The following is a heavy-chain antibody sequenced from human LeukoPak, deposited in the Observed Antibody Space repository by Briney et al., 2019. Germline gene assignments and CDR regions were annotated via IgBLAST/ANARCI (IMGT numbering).Heavy chain of an antibody. CDR2: IWSDGSKT. D-gene: IGHD1-7*01. J-gene: IGHJ4*02. CDR3: ARLGTVGYFDY. Sequence: GRSLRLPCVASGFTFSSYGIHWVRQAPGKGLEWVAVIWSDGSKTYYGDSVKGRFTISRDNPKNTVYLEMSGLRGEDTAVYYCARLGTVGYFDYWGQGTLVTVSS. V-gene: IGHV3-33*01. CDR1: GFTFSSYG.